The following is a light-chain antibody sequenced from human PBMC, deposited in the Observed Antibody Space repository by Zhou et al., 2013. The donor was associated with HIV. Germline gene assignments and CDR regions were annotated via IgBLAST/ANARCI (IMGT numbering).Light chain of an antibody. CDR3: QQYHSFPYT. Sequence: GDRVTITCRASQSFNSWLAWYQQKPGKAPKVLIYEASSLESGVPSRFSGSGSGTEFILTISSLQPDDFATFYCQQYHSFPYTFGQGTKLQIK. CDR2: EAS. V-gene: IGKV1-5*03. J-gene: IGKJ2*01. CDR1: QSFNSW.